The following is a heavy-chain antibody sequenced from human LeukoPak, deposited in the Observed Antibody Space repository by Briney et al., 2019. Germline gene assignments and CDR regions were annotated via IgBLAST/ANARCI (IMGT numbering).Heavy chain of an antibody. Sequence: GASVTVSCKASGGTFISHAISWVRQAPGQGLEWMGGIIPIFGTANYAQKFQGRVTITTDESTSTAYMELSSLRSEDTAVYYCARDRWGGKYSWFDPWGEGTLVTVSS. CDR1: GGTFISHA. D-gene: IGHD4-23*01. CDR2: IIPIFGTA. CDR3: ARDRWGGKYSWFDP. J-gene: IGHJ5*02. V-gene: IGHV1-69*05.